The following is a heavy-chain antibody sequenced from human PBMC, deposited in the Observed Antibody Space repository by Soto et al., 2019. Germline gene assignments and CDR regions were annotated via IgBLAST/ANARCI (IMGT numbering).Heavy chain of an antibody. J-gene: IGHJ3*01. CDR1: GYTFRSYG. V-gene: IGHV1-18*04. D-gene: IGHD3-10*02. CDR3: ARDLLCSFDF. CDR2: ISAYNGDT. Sequence: ASVKVSCKASGYTFRSYGISWVRQAPGQGLEWVGWISAYNGDTHYAPKFQDRITLTTETSTDTAYMELRSLRLDDTAVYYCARDLLCSFDFWGQGTMVSVSS.